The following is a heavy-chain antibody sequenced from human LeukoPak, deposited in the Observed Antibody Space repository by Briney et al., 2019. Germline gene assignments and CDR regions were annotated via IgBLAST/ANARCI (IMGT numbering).Heavy chain of an antibody. Sequence: PGGSLRLSCAASGFTFSSYSMNWVRQAPGKGLEWVSYISSSSSTIYYADSVKGRFTISRDNAKNSLYLQMNSLRAEDTALYYCAKAHYSSGYDVYFDYWGQGTLVTVSS. CDR3: AKAHYSSGYDVYFDY. CDR1: GFTFSSYS. D-gene: IGHD6-19*01. V-gene: IGHV3-48*01. CDR2: ISSSSSTI. J-gene: IGHJ4*02.